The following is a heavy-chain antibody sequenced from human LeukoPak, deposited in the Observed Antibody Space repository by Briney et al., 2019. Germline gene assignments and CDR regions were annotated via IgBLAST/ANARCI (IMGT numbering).Heavy chain of an antibody. V-gene: IGHV1-2*02. D-gene: IGHD2-8*01. CDR3: ARDPGVYCTNGVCYPGVFDY. Sequence: GASVKVSCKASGYTFNGYYMHWVRQAPGQGLEWMGWINPNSGGTNYAQKFQGRVTMTRDTSISTAYMELSRLRSDDTAVYYCARDPGVYCTNGVCYPGVFDYWGQGTLVTVSS. CDR2: INPNSGGT. CDR1: GYTFNGYY. J-gene: IGHJ4*02.